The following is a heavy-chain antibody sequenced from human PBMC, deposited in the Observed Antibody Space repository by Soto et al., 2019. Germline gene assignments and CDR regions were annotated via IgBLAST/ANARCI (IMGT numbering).Heavy chain of an antibody. Sequence: PGESLKISCKGSGYSFTSYWIGWVRQMPGKGLEWMGIIYPGDSDTRYSPSFQGQVTISADKSISTAYLQWSSLKASDTAMYYCATVRFLEKHYYYYGMDVWGQGTTVTVSS. V-gene: IGHV5-51*01. D-gene: IGHD3-3*01. CDR2: IYPGDSDT. J-gene: IGHJ6*02. CDR1: GYSFTSYW. CDR3: ATVRFLEKHYYYYGMDV.